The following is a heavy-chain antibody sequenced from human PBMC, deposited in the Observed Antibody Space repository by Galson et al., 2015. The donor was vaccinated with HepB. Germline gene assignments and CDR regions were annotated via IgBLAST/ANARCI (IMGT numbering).Heavy chain of an antibody. CDR1: GYTFTGYY. V-gene: IGHV1-2*04. J-gene: IGHJ4*02. CDR3: ARVGYSSSSVGGFDY. CDR2: INPNSGGT. Sequence: QSGAEVKKPGESLKISCKASGYTFTGYYMHWVRQAPGQGLEWMGWINPNSGGTNYAQKFQGWVTMTRDTSISTAYMELSRLRSDDTAVYYCARVGYSSSSVGGFDYWGQGTLVTVSS. D-gene: IGHD6-6*01.